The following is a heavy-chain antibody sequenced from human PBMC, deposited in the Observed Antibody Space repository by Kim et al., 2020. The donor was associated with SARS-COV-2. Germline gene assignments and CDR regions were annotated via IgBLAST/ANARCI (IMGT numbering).Heavy chain of an antibody. CDR3: ARDERSDVLLWFGGGGII. D-gene: IGHD3-10*01. J-gene: IGHJ3*02. CDR2: ISSSSSTI. CDR1: GFTFSSYS. V-gene: IGHV3-48*02. Sequence: GGSLRLSCAASGFTFSSYSMNWVRQAPGKGLEWVSYISSSSSTIYYADSVKGRFTISRDNAKNSLYLQMNSLRDEDTAVYYCARDERSDVLLWFGGGGIIWGQGTRVTVSS.